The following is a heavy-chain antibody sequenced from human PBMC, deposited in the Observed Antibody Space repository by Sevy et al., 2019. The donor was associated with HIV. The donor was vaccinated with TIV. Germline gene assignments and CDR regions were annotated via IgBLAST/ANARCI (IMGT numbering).Heavy chain of an antibody. Sequence: SETLSLTCTVSGVSISGYYWSWIRQSPGKGLEWIGYIYYSGMTNYNPSLKSRVTISHDTSKNQFSLKLNSVTAADTAVYYCARAAAEYYYGMDVWGQGTKVTVSS. D-gene: IGHD6-25*01. V-gene: IGHV4-59*01. CDR2: IYYSGMT. J-gene: IGHJ6*02. CDR1: GVSISGYY. CDR3: ARAAAEYYYGMDV.